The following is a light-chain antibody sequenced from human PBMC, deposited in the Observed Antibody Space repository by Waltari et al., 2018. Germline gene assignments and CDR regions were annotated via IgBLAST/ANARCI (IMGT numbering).Light chain of an antibody. CDR3: SSYAGSNLWV. CDR1: SSDVGGYDY. V-gene: IGLV2-8*01. CDR2: EVT. J-gene: IGLJ3*02. Sequence: QSALTQPPSASGSPGQSVTISCTGTSSDVGGYDYVSWYHQHPAKAPKLMIYEVTKRPSVVPDRFSGSKSGNTASLTVSGLQAEDEADYYCSSYAGSNLWVFGGGTKLTVL.